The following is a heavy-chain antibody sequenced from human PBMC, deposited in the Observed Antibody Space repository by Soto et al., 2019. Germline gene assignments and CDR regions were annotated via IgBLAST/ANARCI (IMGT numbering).Heavy chain of an antibody. J-gene: IGHJ6*02. Sequence: SETLSLTCAVYGGSFSGYYWSWIRQPPGKGLEWIGEINHSGSTNYNPSLKSRVTISVDTSKNQFSLKLSSVTAADTAVYYCARAVVPAAILRGQQLRVRGYGMDVWGQGTTVTVSS. CDR3: ARAVVPAAILRGQQLRVRGYGMDV. D-gene: IGHD2-2*01. CDR2: INHSGST. CDR1: GGSFSGYY. V-gene: IGHV4-34*01.